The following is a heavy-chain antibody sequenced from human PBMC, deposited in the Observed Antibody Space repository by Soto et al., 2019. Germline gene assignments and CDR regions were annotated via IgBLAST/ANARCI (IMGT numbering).Heavy chain of an antibody. CDR3: ARDRLMATSGTARYYYGLDV. V-gene: IGHV4-31*03. CDR1: GGSIRSGGYY. CDR2: IYYSGTT. J-gene: IGHJ6*02. D-gene: IGHD5-12*01. Sequence: PSENLSLTCTVSGGSIRSGGYYWTWIRHFPGKGLEWIGNIYYSGTTYYNPSLKSRLTMSVDTSKNQFSLRLNSVTAADTAMYFCARDRLMATSGTARYYYGLDVWGQGTTVTVSS.